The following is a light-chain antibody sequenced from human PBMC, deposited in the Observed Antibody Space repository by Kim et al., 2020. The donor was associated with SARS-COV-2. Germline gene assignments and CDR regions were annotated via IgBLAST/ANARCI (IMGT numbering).Light chain of an antibody. CDR3: QQSYSTPWLT. CDR2: AAS. J-gene: IGKJ4*01. V-gene: IGKV1-39*01. Sequence: IQMTQSPSSLAASVGDRVTIACRASQSIGTRLNWYQQRAGKAPKLLIYAASSLQSGVPSRFSGTGSGADFTLTISSLQPEDFATYYCQQSYSTPWLTFGGGTKVDI. CDR1: QSIGTR.